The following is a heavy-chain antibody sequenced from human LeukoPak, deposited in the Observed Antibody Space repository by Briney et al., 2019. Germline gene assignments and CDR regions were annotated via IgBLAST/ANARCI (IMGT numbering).Heavy chain of an antibody. CDR3: ARVDAAPLRGAFDI. CDR2: IYYTGST. J-gene: IGHJ3*02. CDR1: GVSISSYY. Sequence: SETLSLTCTVSGVSISSYYWSWIRQPPGKGLELIGYIYYTGSTNYNPSLKSRVSISVDTSKNQFSLRLTSVTAADTAVYYCARVDAAPLRGAFDIWGQGTMVTVSS. V-gene: IGHV4-59*01. D-gene: IGHD4-17*01.